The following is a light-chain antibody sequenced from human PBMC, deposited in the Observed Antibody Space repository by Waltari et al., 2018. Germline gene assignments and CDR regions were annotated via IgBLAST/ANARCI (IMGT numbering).Light chain of an antibody. CDR1: QSISTW. J-gene: IGKJ2*01. Sequence: DMQMTQSPSPLSASVGARVTFTCRASQSISTWLAWYQQKPGKSPKLLIYKASSLEGGVPSRFSGSGSGTEFTLTISSLQPDDFATYYCQQYSTYSRTFGQGTKLEIK. CDR2: KAS. CDR3: QQYSTYSRT. V-gene: IGKV1-5*03.